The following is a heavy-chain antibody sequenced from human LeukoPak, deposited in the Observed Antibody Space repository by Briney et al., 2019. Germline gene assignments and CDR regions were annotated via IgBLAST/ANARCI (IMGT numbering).Heavy chain of an antibody. V-gene: IGHV3-23*01. J-gene: IGHJ5*02. CDR2: ISGSGGST. CDR3: AKGQAPDYCTSASCYLTWLDP. D-gene: IGHD2-2*01. Sequence: GGSLRLSCAASGFTFSSYAMSWVRQAPGKGLEWVSAISGSGGSTYYADSVKGRFTISRDNSKNTLYLQINSLRADDTAVYYCAKGQAPDYCTSASCYLTWLDPWGQGTLVTVSS. CDR1: GFTFSSYA.